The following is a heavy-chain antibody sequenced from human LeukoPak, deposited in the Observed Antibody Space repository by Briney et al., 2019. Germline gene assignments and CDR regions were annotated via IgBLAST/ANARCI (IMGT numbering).Heavy chain of an antibody. CDR1: GFTFSSYG. D-gene: IGHD5-12*01. CDR3: SGGYSGYDDY. Sequence: GGSLRLSCAASGFTFSSYGMHWVRQAPGKGLEWVAFIRYDGSNKYYADSVKGRFTISRDNSKNTLYLQMNSLRAEDTAVYYCSGGYSGYDDYWGQGTLVTVSS. CDR2: IRYDGSNK. V-gene: IGHV3-30*02. J-gene: IGHJ4*02.